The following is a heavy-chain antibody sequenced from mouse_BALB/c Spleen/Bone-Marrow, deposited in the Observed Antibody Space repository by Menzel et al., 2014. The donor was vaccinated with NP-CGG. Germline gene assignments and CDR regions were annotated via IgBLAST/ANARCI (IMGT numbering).Heavy chain of an antibody. CDR2: ISNGGGST. D-gene: IGHD2-4*01. CDR3: ARHSDYDYFDY. J-gene: IGHJ2*01. CDR1: GLTFSDYY. V-gene: IGHV5-12*02. Sequence: EVKVVDSGGGLVQPGGSLKLSCATSGLTFSDYYMYWVRQTPEKRLEWVAYISNGGGSTYYPDTVKGRFTISRDNAKNTLYLQMSRLKSEDTAMYYCARHSDYDYFDYWGQGTTLTVSS.